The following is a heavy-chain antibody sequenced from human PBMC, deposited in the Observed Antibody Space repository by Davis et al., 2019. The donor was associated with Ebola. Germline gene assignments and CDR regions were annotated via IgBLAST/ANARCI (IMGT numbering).Heavy chain of an antibody. CDR1: GGSISSSSYY. J-gene: IGHJ4*02. CDR3: ARGVIEDY. Sequence: SETLSLTCTVSGGSISSSSYYWGWIRQPPGKGLEWIGYIYYSGSTNYNPSLKSRVTISVDTSKNQFSLKLSSVTAADTAVYYCARGVIEDYWGQGTLVTVSS. D-gene: IGHD2-21*01. CDR2: IYYSGST. V-gene: IGHV4-61*05.